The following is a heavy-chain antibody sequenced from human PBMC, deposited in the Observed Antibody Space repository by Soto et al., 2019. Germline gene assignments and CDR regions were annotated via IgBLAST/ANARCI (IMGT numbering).Heavy chain of an antibody. Sequence: EVQLLESGGGLVQPGGSLRLSCAASGFTFSSYAMSWVRQAPGKGLVWVSTISGGGDGTYYEGSVKGRFTISRDNSRNTVYLQMNSLRAEDTAVYYCAKKGLGSLTTYCSGGDCHCAFDIWGQGTMVTVSS. J-gene: IGHJ3*02. D-gene: IGHD2-15*01. V-gene: IGHV3-23*01. CDR2: ISGGGDGT. CDR1: GFTFSSYA. CDR3: AKKGLGSLTTYCSGGDCHCAFDI.